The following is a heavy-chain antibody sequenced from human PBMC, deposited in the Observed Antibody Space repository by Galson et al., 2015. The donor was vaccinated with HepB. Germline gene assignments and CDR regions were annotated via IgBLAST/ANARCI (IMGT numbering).Heavy chain of an antibody. D-gene: IGHD6-19*01. V-gene: IGHV1-69*02. Sequence: SVKVSCKASGGTFSSYTISWVRQAPGQGLEWMGRIIPILGIANYAQKFQGRVTITADKSTSTAYMELSSMRSEDTAVYYCASYSSGWLEDYWGQGTLVTVSS. CDR3: ASYSSGWLEDY. CDR2: IIPILGIA. J-gene: IGHJ4*02. CDR1: GGTFSSYT.